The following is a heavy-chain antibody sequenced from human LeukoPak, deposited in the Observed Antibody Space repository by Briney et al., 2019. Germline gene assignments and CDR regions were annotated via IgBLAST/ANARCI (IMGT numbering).Heavy chain of an antibody. D-gene: IGHD3-10*01. Sequence: GGSLRLSCAASGFTFSSYWMSWVRQAPGKGLEWVANIKRDGSEKYYVDSVKGRFTISRDNAKNSLYLQMNSLRAVDTAVYYCARDPNYGSGSYYSDAFDIWGQGTMVTVSS. CDR2: IKRDGSEK. V-gene: IGHV3-7*01. CDR1: GFTFSSYW. J-gene: IGHJ3*02. CDR3: ARDPNYGSGSYYSDAFDI.